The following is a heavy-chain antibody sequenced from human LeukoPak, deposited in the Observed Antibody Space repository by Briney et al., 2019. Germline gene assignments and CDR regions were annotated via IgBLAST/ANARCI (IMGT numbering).Heavy chain of an antibody. V-gene: IGHV1-8*01. Sequence: ASVKVSCKASGYTFTSYDINWVRRATGQGLEWMGWMNPNSGNTGYAQKFQGRVTMTRNTSISTAYMELSSLRSEDTAVYYCARGITYYYDSSGFRDYWGQGTLVTVSS. CDR2: MNPNSGNT. CDR1: GYTFTSYD. CDR3: ARGITYYYDSSGFRDY. D-gene: IGHD3-22*01. J-gene: IGHJ4*02.